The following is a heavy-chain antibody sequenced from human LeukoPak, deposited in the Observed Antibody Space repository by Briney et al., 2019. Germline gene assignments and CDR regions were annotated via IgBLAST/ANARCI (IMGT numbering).Heavy chain of an antibody. D-gene: IGHD6-19*01. J-gene: IGHJ4*02. CDR2: ITYTGST. Sequence: SETLSLTSTVSGGSPSSYSWSSIRQPPRPGLEWIRYITYTGSTQYKPSLTSRVTISVDTSKNHFSLKVSSVTAADTAFYYCARHPSSSGLHYFDYWGQGTLGTLSS. V-gene: IGHV4-59*08. CDR3: ARHPSSSGLHYFDY. CDR1: GGSPSSYS.